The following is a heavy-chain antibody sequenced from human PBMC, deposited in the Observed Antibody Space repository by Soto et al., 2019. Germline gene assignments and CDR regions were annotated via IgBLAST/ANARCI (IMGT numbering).Heavy chain of an antibody. CDR1: GFTFSNDW. Sequence: HPSGSLRLSCAASGFTFSNDWMHWVRQAPGKGLEWVSRINADGGSTHYADSVRGRFTISRDNAKNTLFLQLNSLRVEDTAIYYCIKVLTRGVGVPRFYFDSWGQGTLVTVSS. J-gene: IGHJ4*02. CDR3: IKVLTRGVGVPRFYFDS. V-gene: IGHV3-74*01. D-gene: IGHD3-9*01. CDR2: INADGGST.